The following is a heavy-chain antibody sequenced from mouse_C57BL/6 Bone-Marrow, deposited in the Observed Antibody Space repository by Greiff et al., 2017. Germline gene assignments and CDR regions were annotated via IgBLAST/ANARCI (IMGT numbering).Heavy chain of an antibody. V-gene: IGHV1-26*01. CDR1: GYTFTDYY. CDR2: INPKNGGT. CDR3: ARDYDGSSWYFDY. D-gene: IGHD1-1*01. Sequence: EVQLQQSGPELVKPGASVKISCKASGYTFTDYYMNWVKQSHGQSLEWIGDINPKNGGTSYNQKLKGKATLTVDKSSSTAYMALRSLTTEDSAVYYCARDYDGSSWYFDYWGQGTILTVSS. J-gene: IGHJ2*01.